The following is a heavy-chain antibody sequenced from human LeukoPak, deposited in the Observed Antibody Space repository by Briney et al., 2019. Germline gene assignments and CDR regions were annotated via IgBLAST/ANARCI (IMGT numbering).Heavy chain of an antibody. CDR2: IIPIFGTA. J-gene: IGHJ4*02. Sequence: SVKVSCKASGGTFSSYAIGWVRQAPGQGLEWMGGIIPIFGTANYAQKFQGRVTITADEPTSTAYMELSSLRSEDTAVYYCARDGGVYYYDSSGYYDYWGQGTLVTVSS. CDR1: GGTFSSYA. CDR3: ARDGGVYYYDSSGYYDY. V-gene: IGHV1-69*13. D-gene: IGHD3-22*01.